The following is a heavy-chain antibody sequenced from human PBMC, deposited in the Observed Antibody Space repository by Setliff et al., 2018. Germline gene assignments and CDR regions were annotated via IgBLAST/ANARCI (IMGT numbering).Heavy chain of an antibody. CDR2: IYYSGST. Sequence: SETLSLTCTVSGGSISSSSYHWNWIRQPPGKGLEWIGYIYYSGSTYYNPSLKSRVTISVDTSKNQFSLKLSSVTAADTAVYYCARDRITIFGVVIPFDYWGQGTLVTVSS. J-gene: IGHJ4*02. CDR1: GGSISSSSYH. V-gene: IGHV4-31*03. D-gene: IGHD3-3*01. CDR3: ARDRITIFGVVIPFDY.